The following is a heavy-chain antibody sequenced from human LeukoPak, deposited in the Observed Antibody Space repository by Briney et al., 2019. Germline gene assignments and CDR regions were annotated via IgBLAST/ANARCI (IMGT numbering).Heavy chain of an antibody. CDR1: GFPLRSYG. V-gene: IGHV3-33*06. CDR3: AKRTSGSSWYSSDS. Sequence: GRSLRLSCAASGFPLRSYGMHWVRQAPGKGLEWVAVIWHDGKNKYYADSVKGRFTISRDNSKTTLFLQMNSLRAEDTAVYYCAKRTSGSSWYSSDSWGQGTLVTVSS. D-gene: IGHD6-13*01. J-gene: IGHJ4*02. CDR2: IWHDGKNK.